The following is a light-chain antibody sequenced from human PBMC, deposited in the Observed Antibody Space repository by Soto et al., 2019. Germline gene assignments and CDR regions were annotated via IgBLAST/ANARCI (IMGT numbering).Light chain of an antibody. Sequence: TQMTQSPSTLSASVGDRVTLTCRASQNINNWLAWYQQKPGKAPKVLIYDASSLESGVPSRFSGSGSGTEFTLTISSLQPDDFATYYCQKYDGNFGPGTKVDIK. CDR2: DAS. V-gene: IGKV1-5*01. CDR3: QKYDGN. J-gene: IGKJ3*01. CDR1: QNINNW.